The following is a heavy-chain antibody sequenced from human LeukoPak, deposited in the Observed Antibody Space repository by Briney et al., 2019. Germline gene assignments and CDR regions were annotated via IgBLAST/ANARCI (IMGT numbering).Heavy chain of an antibody. V-gene: IGHV4-59*01. CDR3: ARGRDTETYYYGSGSYWFDP. J-gene: IGHJ5*02. CDR2: IYYSGST. D-gene: IGHD3-10*01. Sequence: SETLSLTCTVSGGSISSYYWSWIRQPPGKGLEWIGYIYYSGSTNYNPSLKSRVTISVDTSKNQFSLKLSSVTAADTAVYYCARGRDTETYYYGSGSYWFDPWGQGTLVTVSS. CDR1: GGSISSYY.